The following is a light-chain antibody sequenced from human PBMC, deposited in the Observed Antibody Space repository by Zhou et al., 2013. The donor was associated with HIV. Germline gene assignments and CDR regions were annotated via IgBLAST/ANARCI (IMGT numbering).Light chain of an antibody. CDR1: QSVDTY. V-gene: IGKV3D-15*01. J-gene: IGKJ1*01. Sequence: EVLMTQSPVTLSVSPGGRATLSCRASQSVDTYLAWYQQRPGQPPRLLIYGASSRATGIPDRFSGSGSGTDFTLTISSLQSEDFAVYYCQQYNNWPPAWTFGQGTKVEIK. CDR2: GAS. CDR3: QQYNNWPPAWT.